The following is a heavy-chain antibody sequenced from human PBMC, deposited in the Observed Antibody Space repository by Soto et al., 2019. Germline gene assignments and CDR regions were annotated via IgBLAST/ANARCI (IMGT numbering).Heavy chain of an antibody. CDR3: ARVHVMVVAGSTFDY. V-gene: IGHV4-4*07. CDR1: VDSITTYY. J-gene: IGHJ4*01. D-gene: IGHD6-19*01. CDR2: IDTSGNT. Sequence: SETLSLTCTVSVDSITTYYWSWIRQPAGKGLEWIGRIDTSGNTNYNPSLKSRVTMSVDTSKKQFSLKLTSVTAADTAVYYCARVHVMVVAGSTFDYWGHGTLVTVSS.